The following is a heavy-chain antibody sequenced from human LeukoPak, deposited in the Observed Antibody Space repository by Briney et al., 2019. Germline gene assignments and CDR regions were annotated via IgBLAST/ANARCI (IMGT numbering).Heavy chain of an antibody. Sequence: GGSLRLSCAASGFTFSSYEMNWVRQAPGKGLEWVSYISSSGSTIYYADSVKGRFTISRDNTKNSLYLQMNSRRAEGTAVYYCARDCIRGSSSSTDWFDPWGQGTLVTVSS. CDR1: GFTFSSYE. J-gene: IGHJ5*02. D-gene: IGHD6-13*01. V-gene: IGHV3-48*03. CDR2: ISSSGSTI. CDR3: ARDCIRGSSSSTDWFDP.